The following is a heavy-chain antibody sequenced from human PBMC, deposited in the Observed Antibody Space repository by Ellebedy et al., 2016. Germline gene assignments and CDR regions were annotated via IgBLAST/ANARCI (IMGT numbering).Heavy chain of an antibody. CDR3: ARVKYGGGYSYGPKEIDY. Sequence: ASVKVSCXASGYTFTSYGISWVRQAPGQGLEWMGWISAYNGNTNYAQKLQGRVTMTTDTSTSTAYMELRSLRSDDTAVYYCARVKYGGGYSYGPKEIDYWGQGTLVTVSS. D-gene: IGHD5-18*01. V-gene: IGHV1-18*01. CDR1: GYTFTSYG. CDR2: ISAYNGNT. J-gene: IGHJ4*02.